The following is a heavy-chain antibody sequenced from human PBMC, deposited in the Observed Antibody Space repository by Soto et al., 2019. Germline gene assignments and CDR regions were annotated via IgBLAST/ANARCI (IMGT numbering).Heavy chain of an antibody. D-gene: IGHD3-22*01. Sequence: GGSLRLSCAASGFTLSRHTMNWVRQAPGKGLEWVSFIGSRTSDIYYADSVKGRFTISRDNAKNSLYLDLTRLRAEDTAVYFCVREYYDTSGYPNTFDMWGQGTMVTVS. CDR3: VREYYDTSGYPNTFDM. J-gene: IGHJ3*02. CDR2: IGSRTSDI. V-gene: IGHV3-21*01. CDR1: GFTLSRHT.